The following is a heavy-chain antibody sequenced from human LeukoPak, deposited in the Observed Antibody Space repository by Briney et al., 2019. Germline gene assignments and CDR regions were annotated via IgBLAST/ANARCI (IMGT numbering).Heavy chain of an antibody. CDR2: INHSGST. CDR1: GGSFSGYY. Sequence: SETLSLTCAVYGGSFSGYYWSWIRQPPGKGLEWIGEINHSGSTNYNPSFKSRVTISVDTSKNQFSLKLSSVTAADTAVYYCARGRIAMVRGVIGPFDYWGQGTLVTVSS. CDR3: ARGRIAMVRGVIGPFDY. D-gene: IGHD3-10*01. V-gene: IGHV4-34*01. J-gene: IGHJ4*02.